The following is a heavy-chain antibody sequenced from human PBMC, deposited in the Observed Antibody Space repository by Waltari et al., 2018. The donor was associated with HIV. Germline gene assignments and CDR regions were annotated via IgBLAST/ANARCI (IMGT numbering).Heavy chain of an antibody. CDR3: VREYSSSRFFDY. J-gene: IGHJ4*02. D-gene: IGHD6-13*01. Sequence: EGLMVESGGGLVQPGGSLRLSCEASGFIFGSYWMHWVRQAPGKGLVWVSRINSDGNTTTYADSVKGRFTISRDNAKNTLFLQMDSLRAEDTAVYFCVREYSSSRFFDYWGQGTLVTVSS. CDR1: GFIFGSYW. CDR2: INSDGNTT. V-gene: IGHV3-74*01.